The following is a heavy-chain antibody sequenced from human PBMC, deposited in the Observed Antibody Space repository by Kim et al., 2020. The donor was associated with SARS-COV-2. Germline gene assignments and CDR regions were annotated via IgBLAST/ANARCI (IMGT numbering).Heavy chain of an antibody. Sequence: SGPTLVNPTQTLTLTCTFSGFSLSTSGMCVSWIRQPPGKALESLALIDSDDNKYYNTSLKTRLTISKDTSKNQVVLTMTNMDPVDTATYFCARSTARLNWFGPWGQGTLVTVSS. J-gene: IGHJ5*02. D-gene: IGHD6-6*01. CDR1: GFSLSTSGMC. CDR3: ARSTARLNWFGP. V-gene: IGHV2-70*01. CDR2: IDSDDNK.